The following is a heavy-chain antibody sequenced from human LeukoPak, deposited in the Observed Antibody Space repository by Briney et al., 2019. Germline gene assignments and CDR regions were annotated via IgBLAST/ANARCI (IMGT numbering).Heavy chain of an antibody. CDR1: GSSINSVYS. CDR2: IYHNGNT. D-gene: IGHD3-22*01. V-gene: IGHV4-38-2*02. Sequence: SETLSLTCTVFGSSINSVYSWGWIRPPPGKGLEWIGSIYHNGNTYHNSSLKSRVTISVHTSENQFSLKLSSVTAADTAVYYCASYKTYYDSSGHPLDYWGQGTLVTVSS. J-gene: IGHJ4*02. CDR3: ASYKTYYDSSGHPLDY.